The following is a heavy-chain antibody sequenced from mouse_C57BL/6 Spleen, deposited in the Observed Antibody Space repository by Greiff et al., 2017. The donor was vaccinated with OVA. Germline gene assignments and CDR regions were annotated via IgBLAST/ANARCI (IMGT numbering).Heavy chain of an antibody. D-gene: IGHD1-1*01. Sequence: DVQLQESGGGLVKPGGSLKLSCAASGFTFSDYGMHWVRQAPEKGLEWVAYISSGSSTIYYADTVKGRFTISRDNAKNTLFLQMTSLRSEDTAMYYCARPPYYYGSSYWYFDVWGTGTTVTVSS. V-gene: IGHV5-17*01. CDR3: ARPPYYYGSSYWYFDV. CDR1: GFTFSDYG. CDR2: ISSGSSTI. J-gene: IGHJ1*03.